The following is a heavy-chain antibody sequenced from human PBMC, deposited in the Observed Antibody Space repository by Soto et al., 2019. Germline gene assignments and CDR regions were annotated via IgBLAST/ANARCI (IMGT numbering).Heavy chain of an antibody. CDR1: GGSISSSSYY. CDR2: IYYSGST. CDR3: ARYRVSSGWVDY. Sequence: SDTLSLTCTVSGGSISSSSYYWGWIRQPPGKGLEWIGSIYYSGSTYYNPSLKSRVTISVDTSKNQFSLKLSSVTAADTAVYYCARYRVSSGWVDYWGQGTLVTVSS. V-gene: IGHV4-39*01. D-gene: IGHD6-19*01. J-gene: IGHJ4*02.